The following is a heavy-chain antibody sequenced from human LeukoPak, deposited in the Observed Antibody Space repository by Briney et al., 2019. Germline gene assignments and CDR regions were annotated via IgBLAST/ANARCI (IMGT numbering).Heavy chain of an antibody. CDR1: GFTLSLAW. CDR2: IKYDGSYT. CDR3: VRDGDAYNFDF. J-gene: IGHJ4*02. V-gene: IGHV3-74*01. D-gene: IGHD5-24*01. Sequence: GGSLRLSCATSGFTLSLAWMHWVRQAPGKGLEWVSRIKYDGSYTIYADSVKGRFTISRDNARNTLSLHMISLRAEDTAVYFCVRDGDAYNFDFWGQGVLVTVSS.